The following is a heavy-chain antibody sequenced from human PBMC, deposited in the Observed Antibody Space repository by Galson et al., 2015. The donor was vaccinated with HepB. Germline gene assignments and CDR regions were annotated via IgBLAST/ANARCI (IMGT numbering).Heavy chain of an antibody. J-gene: IGHJ4*02. D-gene: IGHD6-19*01. V-gene: IGHV3-23*01. CDR2: ISGSGGST. CDR3: AKVRGIAVAGPMGFDY. CDR1: GFTFSSYA. Sequence: SLRLSCAASGFTFSSYAMSWVRQAPGKGLEWVSAISGSGGSTYYADSVKGRFTISRDNSKNTLYLQMNSLRAEDTAVYYCAKVRGIAVAGPMGFDYWGQGTLVTVSS.